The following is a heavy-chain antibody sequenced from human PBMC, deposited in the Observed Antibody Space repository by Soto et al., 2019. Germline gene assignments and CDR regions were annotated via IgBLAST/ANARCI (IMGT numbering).Heavy chain of an antibody. CDR3: ARDAPYCGGDCYGMDV. CDR1: GFTFSSYS. V-gene: IGHV3-21*01. CDR2: ISSSSSYI. J-gene: IGHJ6*02. Sequence: GGSLRLSCAASGFTFSSYSMNWVRQAPGKGLEWVSSISSSSSYIYYADSVKGRFTISRDNAKNSLYLQMNSLRAEDTAVYYCARDAPYCGGDCYGMDVWGQGTTVTVSS. D-gene: IGHD2-21*01.